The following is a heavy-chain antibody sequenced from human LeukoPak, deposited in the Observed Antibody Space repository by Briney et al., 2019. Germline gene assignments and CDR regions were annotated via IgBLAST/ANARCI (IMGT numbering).Heavy chain of an antibody. J-gene: IGHJ4*02. D-gene: IGHD3-16*01. CDR2: IYPGDSNN. CDR1: GYSITSYW. Sequence: GGSLKIPCKSSGYSITSYWIGWAAQMPGKGLEWMGLIYPGDSNNSYSPPFQGQVTISADNSNTYLQCNSLEVSDTARYYCARGVGGKQFDFWGQGTLVTVSS. CDR3: ARGVGGKQFDF. V-gene: IGHV5-51*01.